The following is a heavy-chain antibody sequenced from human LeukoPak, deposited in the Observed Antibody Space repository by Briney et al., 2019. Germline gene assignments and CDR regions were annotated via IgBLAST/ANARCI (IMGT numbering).Heavy chain of an antibody. CDR2: IYYSGTT. J-gene: IGHJ4*02. Sequence: SETLSLTCTVSGGSISSYYWSWIRQPPGKGLEWIGYIYYSGTTNYNPSLKSRLTISVDASKNQFSHKLSSVTAADTAVFYCSRRGYFSGGTCLTFTLWGQGTLVTVSS. V-gene: IGHV4-59*08. CDR1: GGSISSYY. D-gene: IGHD2-15*01. CDR3: SRRGYFSGGTCLTFTL.